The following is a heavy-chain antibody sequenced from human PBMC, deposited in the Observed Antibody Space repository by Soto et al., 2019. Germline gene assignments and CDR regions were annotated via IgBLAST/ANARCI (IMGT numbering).Heavy chain of an antibody. J-gene: IGHJ5*02. V-gene: IGHV1-18*01. CDR2: ISAYNGNT. Sequence: ASVKVSCKASGNTLIRYILNWVRQAPGHRLEWMGWISAYNGNTKYAQKFQGRVTMTTDTSTSTAYMELRSLRSDDTAVYYCARESRSGWYGVWFDPWGEGTLVTVSS. D-gene: IGHD6-19*01. CDR3: ARESRSGWYGVWFDP. CDR1: GNTLIRYI.